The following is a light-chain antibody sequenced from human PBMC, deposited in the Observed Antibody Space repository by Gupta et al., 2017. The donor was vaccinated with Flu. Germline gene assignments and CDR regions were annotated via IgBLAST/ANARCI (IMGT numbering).Light chain of an antibody. CDR2: QVN. Sequence: SITISCTGGINDIGTFNLVSWYQQQPGKAPKLLVYQVNRRPAGVSSRFSGSKSDYTASLTISGRQAEDEADYYCCSYAHTIGLVFGAGTKVTVL. CDR3: CSYAHTIGLV. V-gene: IGLV2-23*02. J-gene: IGLJ2*01. CDR1: INDIGTFNL.